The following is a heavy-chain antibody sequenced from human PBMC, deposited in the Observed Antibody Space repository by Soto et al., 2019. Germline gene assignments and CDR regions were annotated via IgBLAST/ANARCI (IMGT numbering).Heavy chain of an antibody. CDR2: INGGGDGT. V-gene: IGHV3-23*01. D-gene: IGHD1-26*01. CDR1: GFTFANYD. CDR3: AKDLTSTTTRIKLDDFDL. J-gene: IGHJ3*01. Sequence: EVQLLESGGGLVQPGGSLRLSCSGSGFTFANYDIHWVRQAPGKGLEWVSGINGGGDGTFYADSVMGRFTISRDNSKNVLYLQMNSLRDEDTAIYYCAKDLTSTTTRIKLDDFDLWGQGTVVTVSS.